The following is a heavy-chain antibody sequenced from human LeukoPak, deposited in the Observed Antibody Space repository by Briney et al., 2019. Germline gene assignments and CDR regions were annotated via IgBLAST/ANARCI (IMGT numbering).Heavy chain of an antibody. J-gene: IGHJ5*02. V-gene: IGHV4-59*01. CDR1: GGSIISYY. Sequence: PSETLSLTCTVSGGSIISYYWSWIRQPPGKGLGWIGYIYYSGSTNYNPSLKSRVTISVDTSKNQFSLKLSSVTAADTAVYYCARGRGPLLWFGELSYWFDPWGQGTLVTVSS. CDR2: IYYSGST. CDR3: ARGRGPLLWFGELSYWFDP. D-gene: IGHD3-10*01.